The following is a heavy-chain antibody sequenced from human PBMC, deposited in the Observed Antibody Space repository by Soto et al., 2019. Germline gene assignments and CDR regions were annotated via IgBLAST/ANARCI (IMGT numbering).Heavy chain of an antibody. CDR1: GGSISSGGYY. D-gene: IGHD2-2*01. V-gene: IGHV4-61*08. J-gene: IGHJ4*02. CDR2: IYYSGST. CDR3: ARHDIVAVPAVFDS. Sequence: SETLCLTCTFSGGSISSGGYYWSWIRQHPGKGPEWIGYIYYSGSTNYNPSLKSRVTLSVDTSKNQFSLKLSSVTAADTAVYYCARHDIVAVPAVFDSWGQGTLVTVSS.